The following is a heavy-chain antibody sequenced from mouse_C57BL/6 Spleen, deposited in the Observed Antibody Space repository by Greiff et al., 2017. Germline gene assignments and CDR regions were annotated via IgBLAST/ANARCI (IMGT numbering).Heavy chain of an antibody. CDR2: IHPNSGST. V-gene: IGHV1-64*01. CDR3: ARWVDYDGVDY. J-gene: IGHJ2*01. CDR1: GYTFTSYW. D-gene: IGHD2-4*01. Sequence: QVQLQQPGAELVKPGASVKLSCKASGYTFTSYWMHWVKQRPGQGLEWIGMIHPNSGSTNYNEKFKSKATLTVDKSSSTAYMQLSSLTSEDYAVYYCARWVDYDGVDYWGQGTTLTVSS.